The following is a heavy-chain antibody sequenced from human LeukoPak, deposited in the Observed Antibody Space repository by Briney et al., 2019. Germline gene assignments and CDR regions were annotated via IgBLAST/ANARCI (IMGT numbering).Heavy chain of an antibody. V-gene: IGHV4-59*01. J-gene: IGHJ5*02. CDR2: IYNSGST. CDR1: GGSISSYY. D-gene: IGHD1-1*01. CDR3: ARGGGWNQPNWFDP. Sequence: PSETLSLTCTASGGSISSYYWSWIRQPPGKGLEWIGYIYNSGSTNYNPSLKSRVTISVDTSKNQFSLKLSSVTAADTAVYYCARGGGWNQPNWFDPWGQGTLVTVSS.